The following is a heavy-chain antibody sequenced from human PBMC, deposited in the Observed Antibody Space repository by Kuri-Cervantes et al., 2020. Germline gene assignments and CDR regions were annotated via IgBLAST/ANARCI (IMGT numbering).Heavy chain of an antibody. CDR1: GFTFNTYG. J-gene: IGHJ6*02. V-gene: IGHV3-30*03. CDR3: AREGVLSGYYYGLDV. CDR2: ISYDGSNK. Sequence: GRSRRPSCAAAGFTFNTYGMHWVRQAPGKGLEWVAVISYDGSNKYYADSVKGRFTISRDNSKNTLYLQMNSLRAEDTAVYYCAREGVLSGYYYGLDVWGQGTTVTVSS. D-gene: IGHD4/OR15-4a*01.